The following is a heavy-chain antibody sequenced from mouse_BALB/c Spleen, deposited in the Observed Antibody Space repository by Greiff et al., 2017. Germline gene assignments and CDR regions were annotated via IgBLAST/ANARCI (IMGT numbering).Heavy chain of an antibody. CDR2: ISSGSSTI. Sequence: EVMLVESGGGLVQPGGSRKLSCAASGFTFSSFGMHWVRQAPEKGLEWVAYISSGSSTIYYADTVKGRFTISRDNPKNTLFLQMTSLRSEDTAMYYCARATMLTTLFDYWGQGTTLTVSS. D-gene: IGHD2-2*01. J-gene: IGHJ2*01. V-gene: IGHV5-17*02. CDR1: GFTFSSFG. CDR3: ARATMLTTLFDY.